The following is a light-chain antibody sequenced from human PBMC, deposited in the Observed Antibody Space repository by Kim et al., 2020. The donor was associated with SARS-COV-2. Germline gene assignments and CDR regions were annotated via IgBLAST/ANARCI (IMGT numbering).Light chain of an antibody. CDR3: QQYNDWPPYT. V-gene: IGKV3-15*01. J-gene: IGKJ2*01. CDR1: QSVRSN. CDR2: GAS. Sequence: VSPGERATVSCRASQSVRSNLAWYQQKPGQAPRLLIYGASTRATGIPARFSGSGSGTDFTLTISSLQSEDFAVYYCQQYNDWPPYTFGQGTKLEI.